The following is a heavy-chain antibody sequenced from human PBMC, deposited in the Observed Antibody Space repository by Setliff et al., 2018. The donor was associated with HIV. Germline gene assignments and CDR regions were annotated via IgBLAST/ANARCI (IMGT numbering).Heavy chain of an antibody. CDR3: ASAYDYYMDV. J-gene: IGHJ6*03. CDR2: IVPILGVT. Sequence: SVKVSCKAARGTFSNYGVRWMRQAPGQGLEWMGNIVPILGVTNYAQKFQGRVTITADKSTSTSYMELSSLKSEDTAVYYCASAYDYYMDVWGKGTTVTVS. CDR1: RGTFSNYG. V-gene: IGHV1-69*04.